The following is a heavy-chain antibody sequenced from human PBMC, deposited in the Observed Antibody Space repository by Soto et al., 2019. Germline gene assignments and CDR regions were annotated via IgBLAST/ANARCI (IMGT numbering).Heavy chain of an antibody. J-gene: IGHJ6*02. D-gene: IGHD3-3*01. CDR2: ISGSGGST. CDR1: GFTFSSYA. Sequence: EVQLLESGGGLVQPGGSLRLSCAASGFTFSSYAMSWVRQAPGKGLEWVSAISGSGGSTYYADSVKGRFTISRDNSKNALYLQMNSLRAEDTAVYYCAKLVRITIFGVVTNRVVWGQGTTVTVSS. CDR3: AKLVRITIFGVVTNRVV. V-gene: IGHV3-23*01.